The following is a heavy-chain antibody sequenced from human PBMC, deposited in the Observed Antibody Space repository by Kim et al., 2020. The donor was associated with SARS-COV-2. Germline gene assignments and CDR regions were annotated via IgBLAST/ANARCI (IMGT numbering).Heavy chain of an antibody. D-gene: IGHD2-2*01. CDR1: GYTFTSYY. CDR2: INPSGGST. J-gene: IGHJ6*02. V-gene: IGHV1-46*01. CDR3: ARDRGPKYCSSTSCYAEYYYYYGMDV. Sequence: ASVKVSCKASGYTFTSYYMHWVRQAPGQGLEWMGIINPSGGSTSYAQKFHGRVTMTRDTSTSTVYMELSSLRSEDTAVYYCARDRGPKYCSSTSCYAEYYYYYGMDVWGQGTTVTVSS.